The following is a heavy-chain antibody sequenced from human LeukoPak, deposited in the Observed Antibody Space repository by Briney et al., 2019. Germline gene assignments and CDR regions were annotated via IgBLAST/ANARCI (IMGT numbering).Heavy chain of an antibody. J-gene: IGHJ4*02. Sequence: SQNLSRTGAVSGDSVSSKSGAWNWIRQSPSRGLEWLGRTYYRSKWYNDYAESMEGRMTISQDTSKNQYSLHLNSVTPDDTAVYYCARDLGTTGWHTFDYWGQGTLVTVSS. CDR1: GDSVSSKSGA. CDR3: ARDLGTTGWHTFDY. D-gene: IGHD6-19*01. CDR2: TYYRSKWYN. V-gene: IGHV6-1*01.